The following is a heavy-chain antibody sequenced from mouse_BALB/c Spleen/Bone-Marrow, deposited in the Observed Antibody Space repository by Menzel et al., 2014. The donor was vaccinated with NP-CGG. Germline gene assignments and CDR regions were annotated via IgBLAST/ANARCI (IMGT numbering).Heavy chain of an antibody. Sequence: EVMLVESGGDLVKPGGSLKLSCAASGFTFSTYGMSWARQTPDKRLEWVATISSGGSYTYYPDSVKGRFTISRDNAKNTLYLQMSSLKSEDTAMYYCARQGGYFDYWGQGTTLTVSS. CDR1: GFTFSTYG. V-gene: IGHV5-6*01. CDR3: ARQGGYFDY. CDR2: ISSGGSYT. J-gene: IGHJ2*01.